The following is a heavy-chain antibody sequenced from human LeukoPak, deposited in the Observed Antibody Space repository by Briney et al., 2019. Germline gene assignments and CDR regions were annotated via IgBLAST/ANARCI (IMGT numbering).Heavy chain of an antibody. J-gene: IGHJ4*02. CDR1: GGSVSSGSYY. D-gene: IGHD6-13*01. Sequence: SETLSLTCTVSGGSVSSGSYYWSWIRQPPGKGLEWIGRFYTSGSSNYNPSLKSRVTMSVDTSKNQFSLKLSSVTAADTAVYYCARGIAAFDYWGQGTLVTVSS. V-gene: IGHV4-61*01. CDR2: FYTSGSS. CDR3: ARGIAAFDY.